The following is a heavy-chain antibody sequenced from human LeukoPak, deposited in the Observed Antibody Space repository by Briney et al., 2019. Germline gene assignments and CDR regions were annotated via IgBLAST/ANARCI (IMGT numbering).Heavy chain of an antibody. V-gene: IGHV3-30*04. CDR2: ISYDGSNK. J-gene: IGHJ4*02. Sequence: GGSLRLSCAASGFTFSTSNMHWVRQAPGKGLEWVSFISYDGSNKKEADSVKGRFTISRDNSKNTLYLQMNSLRAADTAVYYCGRGPLRDFDFWGQGILVTVSS. CDR1: GFTFSTSN. CDR3: GRGPLRDFDF.